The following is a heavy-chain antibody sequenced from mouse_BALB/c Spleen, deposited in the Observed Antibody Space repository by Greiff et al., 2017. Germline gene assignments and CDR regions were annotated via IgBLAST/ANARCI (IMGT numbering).Heavy chain of an antibody. Sequence: EVQVEESGGGLVKPGGSLKLSCAASGFTFSSYAMSWVRQTPEKRLEWVASISSGGSTYYPDSVKCRFTISRDNDRNILYLKMSSLRSEDTAMYYCARETGTGYFDYWGQGTTLTVSS. CDR2: ISSGGST. CDR1: GFTFSSYA. V-gene: IGHV5-6-5*01. CDR3: ARETGTGYFDY. J-gene: IGHJ2*01. D-gene: IGHD4-1*01.